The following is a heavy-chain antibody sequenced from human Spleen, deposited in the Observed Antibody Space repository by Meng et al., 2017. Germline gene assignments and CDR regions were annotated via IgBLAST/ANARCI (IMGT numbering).Heavy chain of an antibody. Sequence: QVQLQESGPGLVKPSETLSLTCTGSGCSISRYYWSWIRQPPGQVLEWIGYIYYSGSINSNPSLKSRVTISVDTSKNQFSLKLSSVTAADTAVYYCARHRVGGFCSVGSCSVYYWFDPWGQGTLVTVSS. V-gene: IGHV4-59*08. CDR1: GCSISRYY. D-gene: IGHD2-15*01. J-gene: IGHJ5*02. CDR2: IYYSGSI. CDR3: ARHRVGGFCSVGSCSVYYWFDP.